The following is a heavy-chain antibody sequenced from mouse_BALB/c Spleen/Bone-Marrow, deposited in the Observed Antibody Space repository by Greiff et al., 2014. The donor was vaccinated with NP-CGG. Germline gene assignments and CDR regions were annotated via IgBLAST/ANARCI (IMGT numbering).Heavy chain of an antibody. CDR3: ARQGYHRYDGRGFDY. CDR2: ISSGGSYT. J-gene: IGHJ2*01. D-gene: IGHD2-14*01. CDR1: GFTFSSYA. Sequence: EVKLVESGGGLAKPGGSLKLSCAASGFTFSSYAMSWVRQTPEKRLEWVATISSGGSYTYYPDSVKGRFTISRDNAKNTLYLQMSSLRSEDTAMYYCARQGYHRYDGRGFDYWGQGTTLTVSS. V-gene: IGHV5-9-3*01.